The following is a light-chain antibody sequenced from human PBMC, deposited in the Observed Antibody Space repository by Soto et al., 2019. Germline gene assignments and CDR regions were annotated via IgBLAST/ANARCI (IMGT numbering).Light chain of an antibody. Sequence: EIVLTQSPGTLSLSPGERATLSCRASQSLTNSFIAWYQQKPGQAPRLLIYDTSSRATGIPDRFSGSGSGTDFTLTIRRLEPEDFAVFFCQQYGTSEIIVGQGTRLEIK. CDR1: QSLTNSF. CDR3: QQYGTSEII. CDR2: DTS. J-gene: IGKJ5*01. V-gene: IGKV3-20*01.